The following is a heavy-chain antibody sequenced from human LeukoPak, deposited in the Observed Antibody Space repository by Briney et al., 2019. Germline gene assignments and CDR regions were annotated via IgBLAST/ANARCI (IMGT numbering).Heavy chain of an antibody. CDR2: ISSSGTPI. Sequence: PGGSLRLSCAASGFTFSSYEMNWVRQAPGKGLEWVSYISSSGTPIYYADSVKGRFTISRDNAKNSLYLQMNNLRAEDTAVYYCARDGFNFADAFDAWGQGTLVTVSS. D-gene: IGHD5-24*01. J-gene: IGHJ3*01. CDR1: GFTFSSYE. CDR3: ARDGFNFADAFDA. V-gene: IGHV3-48*03.